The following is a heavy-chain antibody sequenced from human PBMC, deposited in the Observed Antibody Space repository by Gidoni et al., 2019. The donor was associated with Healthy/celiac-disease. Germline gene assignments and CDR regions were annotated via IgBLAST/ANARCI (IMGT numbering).Heavy chain of an antibody. Sequence: LEWIGYIYYSGSTYYNPSLKSRVTISVDTSKNQFSLKLSSVTAADTAVYYCARDLSVRTASGYYYYGMDVWGQGTTVTVSS. D-gene: IGHD3-16*02. V-gene: IGHV4-31*02. J-gene: IGHJ6*02. CDR2: IYYSGST. CDR3: ARDLSVRTASGYYYYGMDV.